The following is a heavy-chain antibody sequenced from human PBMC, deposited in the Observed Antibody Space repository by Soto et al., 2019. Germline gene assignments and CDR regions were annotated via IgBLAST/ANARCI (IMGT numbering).Heavy chain of an antibody. Sequence: QVQLVQSGAEVKKPGASVKVSCKASGYTFTSYGISWVRQAPGQGLERMGRISVYNGNTNYAQKLQARVTMPTDTSTSTAYMELMSVRSDDRAVYYCARVVGALGHWFDPWGQGTLVTVSS. J-gene: IGHJ5*02. D-gene: IGHD1-26*01. V-gene: IGHV1-18*01. CDR3: ARVVGALGHWFDP. CDR1: GYTFTSYG. CDR2: ISVYNGNT.